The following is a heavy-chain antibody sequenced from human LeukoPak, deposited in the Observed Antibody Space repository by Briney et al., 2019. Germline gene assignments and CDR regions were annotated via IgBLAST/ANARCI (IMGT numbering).Heavy chain of an antibody. J-gene: IGHJ4*02. CDR3: ARDWGLDS. V-gene: IGHV3-30-3*01. D-gene: IGHD3-16*01. CDR2: ILKDESTK. Sequence: PGGSLRLSCAASGFTFSIYTAVWVRQAPGKGLEWVAVILKDESTKFYADSVKGRFTISRDNSKNTLYLQMSSLRAEDTALYYCARDWGLDSWGQGTLVTVSS. CDR1: GFTFSIYT.